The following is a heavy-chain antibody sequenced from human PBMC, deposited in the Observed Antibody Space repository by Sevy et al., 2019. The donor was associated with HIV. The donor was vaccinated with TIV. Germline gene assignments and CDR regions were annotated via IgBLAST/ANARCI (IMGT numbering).Heavy chain of an antibody. J-gene: IGHJ4*02. V-gene: IGHV1-8*01. CDR2: MNPHTGNA. CDR3: TRGLRGYYHGSTAHFYFDS. CDR1: GFPFRNYD. D-gene: IGHD3-10*01. Sequence: ASVKVSCKTSGFPFRNYDINWLRHGTGQGLEWMGWMNPHTGNAGYSQKFQGRVTITRNTSITTAYMELSSLGSEDTAVYYCTRGLRGYYHGSTAHFYFDSWGQGTLVTVSS.